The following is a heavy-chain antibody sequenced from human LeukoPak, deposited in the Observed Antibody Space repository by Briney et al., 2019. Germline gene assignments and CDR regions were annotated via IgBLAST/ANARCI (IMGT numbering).Heavy chain of an antibody. CDR1: GYTFASYS. Sequence: GGSLRLSCDASGYTFASYSMYWVRQAPDKGLEWVAVTSADGRDKYYADSVKGRFTISRDNSKDTLYLQMNSLRAEDTAVYYCAKDQSMIVVVITNWGQGTLVTVSS. CDR3: AKDQSMIVVVITN. J-gene: IGHJ4*02. V-gene: IGHV3-30-3*01. CDR2: TSADGRDK. D-gene: IGHD3-22*01.